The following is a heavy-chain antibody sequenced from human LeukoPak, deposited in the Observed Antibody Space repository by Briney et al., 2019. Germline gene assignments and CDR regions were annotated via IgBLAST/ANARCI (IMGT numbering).Heavy chain of an antibody. CDR1: GFTFSSYS. V-gene: IGHV3-21*01. CDR2: ISSSSSYI. J-gene: IGHJ4*02. Sequence: PGGSLRLSCAASGFTFSSYSMNWVRQAPGKGLEWVSSISSSSSYIYYADSVKGRFTISRDNAKNSLYLQMNSLRAEDTAVYYCARDPQSLYSGSPPYFDYWGQGTLVTVSS. CDR3: ARDPQSLYSGSPPYFDY. D-gene: IGHD1-26*01.